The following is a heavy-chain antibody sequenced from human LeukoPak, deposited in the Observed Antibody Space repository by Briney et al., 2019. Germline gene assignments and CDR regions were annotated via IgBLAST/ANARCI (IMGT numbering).Heavy chain of an antibody. CDR1: GFTFSSYE. CDR2: ISSSGSTI. CDR3: AKQYSSGWYLFDY. J-gene: IGHJ4*02. V-gene: IGHV3-48*03. D-gene: IGHD6-19*01. Sequence: GGSLRLSCAASGFTFSSYEMNWVRQAPGKGLEWVSYISSSGSTIYYADSVKGRFTISRDNAKNSLYLQMNSLRAEDTAVYYCAKQYSSGWYLFDYWGQGTLVTVSS.